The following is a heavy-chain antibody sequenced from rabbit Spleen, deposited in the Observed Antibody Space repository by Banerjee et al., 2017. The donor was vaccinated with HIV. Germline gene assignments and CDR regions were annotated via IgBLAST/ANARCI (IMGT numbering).Heavy chain of an antibody. CDR2: DAGGSTSST. D-gene: IGHD6-1*01. J-gene: IGHJ4*01. CDR3: ARELLYAAYAGFGDATIYYFDL. Sequence: QEQLVESGGGLVQPGASLTLTCTASGIDFGDSAYMCWVRQAPGKGLEWIACDAGGSTSSTYYASWAKGRFTISKTSSTTVTLQMTSVTAADTATYFCARELLYAAYAGFGDATIYYFDLWGPGTLVTVS. CDR1: GIDFGDSAY. V-gene: IGHV1S45*01.